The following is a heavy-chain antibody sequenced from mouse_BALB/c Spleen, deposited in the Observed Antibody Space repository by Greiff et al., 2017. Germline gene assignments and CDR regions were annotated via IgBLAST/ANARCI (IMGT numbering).Heavy chain of an antibody. J-gene: IGHJ2*01. V-gene: IGHV5-12-1*01. CDR1: GFAFSRYD. Sequence: EVHLVESGGGLVKPGGSLKLSCAASGFAFSRYDMSWVRQTPEKRLEWVAYISSGGGSTYYPDTVKGRFTISRDNAKNTLYLQMSSLKSEDTAMYYCARHECDGYYLYYFDYWGQGTTLTVSS. D-gene: IGHD2-3*01. CDR3: ARHECDGYYLYYFDY. CDR2: ISSGGGST.